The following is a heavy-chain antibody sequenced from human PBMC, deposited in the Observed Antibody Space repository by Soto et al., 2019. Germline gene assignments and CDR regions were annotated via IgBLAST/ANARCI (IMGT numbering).Heavy chain of an antibody. CDR3: AAGYYYGMDV. J-gene: IGHJ6*02. CDR1: GGSISSSSYY. CDR2: IYYSGST. V-gene: IGHV4-39*01. Sequence: SETLSLTCTVSGGSISSSSYYWGWIRQPPGKGLEWIGSIYYSGSTYYNPSLKSRVTISVDTSKNQFSLKLSSVTAADTAVYYCAAGYYYGMDVWGQGTTVTVSS.